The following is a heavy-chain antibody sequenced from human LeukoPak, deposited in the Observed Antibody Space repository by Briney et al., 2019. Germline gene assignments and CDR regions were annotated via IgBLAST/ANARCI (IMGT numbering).Heavy chain of an antibody. CDR1: GYTFTGYY. CDR2: INPNSGGT. CDR3: AWGTGTIPYDAFDI. Sequence: ASVKVSCKASGYTFTGYYMHWARQAPGQGLEWVGWINPNSGGTNCAQKFQGRVTMTRDTSISTAYMELSRLRSDDTAVYYCAWGTGTIPYDAFDIWGQGTMVTVSS. D-gene: IGHD1-1*01. J-gene: IGHJ3*02. V-gene: IGHV1-2*02.